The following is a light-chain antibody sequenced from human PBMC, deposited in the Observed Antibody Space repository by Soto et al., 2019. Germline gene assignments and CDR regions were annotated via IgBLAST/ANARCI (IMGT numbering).Light chain of an antibody. Sequence: QSVLTQPASISGSPGQSITISCTGTSSDVGGYNYVSWYQHYPVKAPKLMIYDVDNRPSGVSNRFSGSKSGKTASLTISGLQAEDEADYYCSSYTSSSTVIFGGGTKLTVL. V-gene: IGLV2-14*03. CDR1: SSDVGGYNY. CDR3: SSYTSSSTVI. CDR2: DVD. J-gene: IGLJ2*01.